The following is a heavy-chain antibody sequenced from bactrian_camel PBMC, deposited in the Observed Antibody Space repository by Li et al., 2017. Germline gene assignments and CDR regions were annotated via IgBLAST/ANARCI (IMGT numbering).Heavy chain of an antibody. Sequence: HVQLVESGGGSAQAGGSLNLSCSASADALMYMAWFRQAPGKAREGIAVIDSDGDTAYAESMKDRFTISVDNAKNTLYLQMNSLKPEDTATYYCAAGQGVGWCLDVIRVGAEADFDYWGHGTQVTVS. D-gene: IGHD5*01. J-gene: IGHJ6*01. CDR3: AAGQGVGWCLDVIRVGAEADFDY. CDR2: IDSDGDT. V-gene: IGHV3S53*01. CDR1: ADALMY.